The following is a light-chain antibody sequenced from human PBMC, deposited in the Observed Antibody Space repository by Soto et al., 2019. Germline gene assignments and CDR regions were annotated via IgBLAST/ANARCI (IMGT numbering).Light chain of an antibody. CDR3: QQYDSTPMYT. Sequence: DIVMTQSPDSLAVSLGERATINCKSSQSVLYNSNNKNYLAWYQQKPGQPPKLLIYWASTRESGVPDRFSGSVSGTDLPLTIISLQAEDVAVYYCQQYDSTPMYTFGQGTKLEI. V-gene: IGKV4-1*01. CDR1: QSVLYNSNNKNY. J-gene: IGKJ2*01. CDR2: WAS.